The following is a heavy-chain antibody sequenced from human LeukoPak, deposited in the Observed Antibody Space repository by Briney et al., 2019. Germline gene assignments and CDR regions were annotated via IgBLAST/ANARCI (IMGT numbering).Heavy chain of an antibody. CDR1: GGSISSYY. J-gene: IGHJ6*02. V-gene: IGHV3-23*01. CDR2: ISGSGGST. Sequence: ETLSLTCTVSGGSISSYYWSWVRQAPGKGLEGVSAISGSGGSTYYADSVKGRFTISRDNSKNTLYLQMNSLRAEDTAVYYCAKNYDFWSGYYVSFYGMDVWGQGTTVTVSS. D-gene: IGHD3-3*01. CDR3: AKNYDFWSGYYVSFYGMDV.